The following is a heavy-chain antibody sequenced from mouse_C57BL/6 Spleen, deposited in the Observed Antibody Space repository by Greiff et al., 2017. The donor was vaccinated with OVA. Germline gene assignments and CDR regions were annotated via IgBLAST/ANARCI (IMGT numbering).Heavy chain of an antibody. V-gene: IGHV1-61*01. Sequence: VQLHQSGAELVRPGSSVKLSCKASGYTFTSYWMDWVKQRPGQGLEWIGNIYPSDSETHYNQKFKDKATLTVDKSSSTAYMQLSSLTSEDSAVYYCARSYGNYERYDAMDYWGQGTSVTVSS. CDR3: ARSYGNYERYDAMDY. CDR2: IYPSDSET. J-gene: IGHJ4*01. CDR1: GYTFTSYW. D-gene: IGHD2-10*02.